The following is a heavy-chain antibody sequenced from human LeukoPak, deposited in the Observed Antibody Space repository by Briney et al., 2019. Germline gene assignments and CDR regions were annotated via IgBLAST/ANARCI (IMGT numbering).Heavy chain of an antibody. CDR2: IKQDGSEK. CDR3: ARDRYYVLDY. CDR1: GFTFSNYW. J-gene: IGHJ4*02. D-gene: IGHD3-10*02. Sequence: GGSLRLSCAASGFTFSNYWMSWVRQAPGKGLEWVANIKQDGSEKYYVDSVKGRFTMSRDNAKNSLYLEMNSLRAEDTAVYYCARDRYYVLDYWGQGILVTVSS. V-gene: IGHV3-7*01.